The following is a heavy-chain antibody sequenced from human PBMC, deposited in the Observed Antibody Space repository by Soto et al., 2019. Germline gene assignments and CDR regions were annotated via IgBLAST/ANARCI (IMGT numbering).Heavy chain of an antibody. J-gene: IGHJ6*02. D-gene: IGHD1-26*01. V-gene: IGHV4-30-4*01. CDR2: IYYSGGT. Sequence: PSETLSLTCTVSGGSISSGDYYWSWIRQPPGKGLEWIGYIYYSGGTYYNPSLKSRVTISVDTSKNQFSLKLSSVTAADTAVYYCASTIVGATTGYYYYGMDVWGQGTTVTVSS. CDR3: ASTIVGATTGYYYYGMDV. CDR1: GGSISSGDYY.